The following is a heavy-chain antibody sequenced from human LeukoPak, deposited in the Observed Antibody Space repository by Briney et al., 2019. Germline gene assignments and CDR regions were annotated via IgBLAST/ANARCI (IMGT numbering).Heavy chain of an antibody. CDR1: GFTFSSYG. J-gene: IGHJ4*02. V-gene: IGHV3-30*02. CDR2: IRYDGSNK. Sequence: GGALRLCCAASGFTFSSYGMHWVRQAPGKGLEWVAFIRYDGSNKYHADSVKGRFTISRDNSKNTLYLQMNSLRAEDTAVYYCAKGPHYYGSGSFVDYWGQGTLVTVSS. CDR3: AKGPHYYGSGSFVDY. D-gene: IGHD3-10*01.